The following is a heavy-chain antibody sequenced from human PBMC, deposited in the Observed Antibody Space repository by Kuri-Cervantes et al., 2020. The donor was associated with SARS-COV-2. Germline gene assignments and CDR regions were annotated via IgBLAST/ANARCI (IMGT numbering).Heavy chain of an antibody. Sequence: GGSLRLSCAASGFTFSSYGMHWVRQAPGKGLEWVAVIWYDGSNKYYADSVKCRFTISRDDSKNTLYLQMKSLTSEDTAIYYCAKDRLGVPDFWGQGTLVTVSS. CDR2: IWYDGSNK. D-gene: IGHD2-8*01. J-gene: IGHJ1*01. CDR3: AKDRLGVPDF. CDR1: GFTFSSYG. V-gene: IGHV3-30*02.